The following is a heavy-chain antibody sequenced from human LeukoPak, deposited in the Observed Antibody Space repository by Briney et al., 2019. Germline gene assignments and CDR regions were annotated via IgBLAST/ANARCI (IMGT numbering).Heavy chain of an antibody. J-gene: IGHJ5*02. CDR1: GGSISSGGYY. D-gene: IGHD4-4*01. V-gene: IGHV4-31*03. Sequence: SQTLSLTCTVSGGSISSGGYYWSWIRQHPGKGLEWIGYIYYSGSTYYNPSLKSRVTISVDTSKNQFSLKLSSVTAADTAVYYCAAGDYSNYIRFDPWGQGTLVTVSS. CDR3: AAGDYSNYIRFDP. CDR2: IYYSGST.